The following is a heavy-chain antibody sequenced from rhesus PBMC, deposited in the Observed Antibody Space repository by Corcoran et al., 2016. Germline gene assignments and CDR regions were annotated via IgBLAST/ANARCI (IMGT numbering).Heavy chain of an antibody. CDR3: ARDRYYDSGYYFDY. CDR2: IGGTSGST. CDR1: GGSTSGYYF. J-gene: IGHJ4*01. Sequence: QVQLQESGPGVVKPSETPSLTCAVSGGSTSGYYFWSWIRQPPGKGLEWIGYIGGTSGSTNYNPSLKNRVTISKDTSKNQFSLKLSSVTAADTAVYYCARDRYYDSGYYFDYWGQGVLVTVSS. D-gene: IGHD3-28*01. V-gene: IGHV4-127*01.